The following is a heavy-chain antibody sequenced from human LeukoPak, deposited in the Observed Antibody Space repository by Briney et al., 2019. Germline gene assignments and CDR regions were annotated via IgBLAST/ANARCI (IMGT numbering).Heavy chain of an antibody. Sequence: KPSETLSLTCTVSGGSISSSSYYWGWIRQPPGKGLEWIGSIYYSGSTYYNPSLKSRVTISVDTSKNQFSLKLSPVTAADTAVYYCARERGERSRAPDLELDNWFDPWGQGTLVTVSS. CDR2: IYYSGST. CDR1: GGSISSSSYY. J-gene: IGHJ5*02. V-gene: IGHV4-39*07. CDR3: ARERGERSRAPDLELDNWFDP. D-gene: IGHD1-7*01.